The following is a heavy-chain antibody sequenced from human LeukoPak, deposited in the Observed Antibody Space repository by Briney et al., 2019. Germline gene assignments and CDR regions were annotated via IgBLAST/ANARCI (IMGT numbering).Heavy chain of an antibody. D-gene: IGHD5-18*01. J-gene: IGHJ4*02. V-gene: IGHV1-46*01. CDR2: INPSGGST. CDR1: GYTFTNYY. Sequence: ASVKVSCKASGYTFTNYYIHWVRQAPGQGLEWMGIINPSGGSTSYAQKFQGRVTMTRDTSTSTVYMGLSSLRSEDTAVYYCAREIGPIQLHLWGSAFDSWGQGTLVTVSS. CDR3: AREIGPIQLHLWGSAFDS.